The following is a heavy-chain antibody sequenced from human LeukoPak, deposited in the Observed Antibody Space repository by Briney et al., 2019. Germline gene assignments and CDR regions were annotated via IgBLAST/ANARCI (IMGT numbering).Heavy chain of an antibody. CDR2: IYTSGST. CDR1: GGSISSYY. Sequence: SETLSLTCTVSGGSISSYYWSWIRQPAGKGLEWIGRIYTSGSTNYNPSLKSRVTMSVDTSKNQFSLKLGSVTAADTAVYYCARDASYSSSWTKGYYFDYWGQGTLVTVSS. V-gene: IGHV4-4*07. CDR3: ARDASYSSSWTKGYYFDY. D-gene: IGHD6-13*01. J-gene: IGHJ4*02.